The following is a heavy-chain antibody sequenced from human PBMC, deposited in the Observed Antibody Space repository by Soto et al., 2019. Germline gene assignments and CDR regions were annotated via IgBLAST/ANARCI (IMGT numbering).Heavy chain of an antibody. Sequence: GGSLRLSCAASCFTFSNAWMNWVRQAPGKGLEWVRRIKSKTDGRTTDYASPVKGRFTISRDDSKNTLYLQMDSLKTEDIAVYYCTTDKEMYSSSWYGSYYYGMEVGGQGTTVTVSS. J-gene: IGHJ6*02. CDR1: CFTFSNAW. V-gene: IGHV3-15*07. CDR3: TTDKEMYSSSWYGSYYYGMEV. CDR2: IKSKTDGRTT. D-gene: IGHD6-13*01.